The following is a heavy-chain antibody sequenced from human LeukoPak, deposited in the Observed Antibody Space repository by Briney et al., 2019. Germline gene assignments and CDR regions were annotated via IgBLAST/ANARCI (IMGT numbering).Heavy chain of an antibody. V-gene: IGHV4-34*01. CDR3: ARNVGYSYGYDY. CDR2: INHSGST. CDR1: GFTFSDYY. J-gene: IGHJ4*02. D-gene: IGHD5-18*01. Sequence: PGGSLRLSCAASGFTFSDYYMSWIRQPPGKGLEWIGEINHSGSTNYNPSLKSRVTISVDTSKNQFSLKLSSVTAADTAVYYCARNVGYSYGYDYWGQGTLVTVSS.